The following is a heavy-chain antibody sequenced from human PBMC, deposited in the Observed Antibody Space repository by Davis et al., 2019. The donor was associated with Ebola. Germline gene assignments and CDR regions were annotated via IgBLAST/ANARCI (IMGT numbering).Heavy chain of an antibody. D-gene: IGHD2-2*01. J-gene: IGHJ6*02. Sequence: HTGGSLRLSCAASGFTFSDYYMSWVRQAPGKGLQWVSAISGTGSSTSYADSVKGRFTISRDNAKNTLYLQMNSLRAEDTAVYYCARDREILGYCSSTSCYLRDYYYYGMDVWGQGTTVTVSS. CDR1: GFTFSDYY. CDR2: ISGTGSST. V-gene: IGHV3-74*01. CDR3: ARDREILGYCSSTSCYLRDYYYYGMDV.